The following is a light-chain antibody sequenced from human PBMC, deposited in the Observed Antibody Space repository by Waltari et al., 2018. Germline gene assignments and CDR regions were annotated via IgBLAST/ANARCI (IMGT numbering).Light chain of an antibody. CDR3: QQSYSNFRT. CDR2: AVS. Sequence: DIKMTQSPSSLSASVRDRVTIPCRTSQNINTYLNWYQQKPGKAPKLLIHAVSKLESGGPSRFSGNRSGTDFTLTISSLQPEDFAIYYCQQSYSNFRTFGQGTKVEMK. J-gene: IGKJ1*01. CDR1: QNINTY. V-gene: IGKV1-39*01.